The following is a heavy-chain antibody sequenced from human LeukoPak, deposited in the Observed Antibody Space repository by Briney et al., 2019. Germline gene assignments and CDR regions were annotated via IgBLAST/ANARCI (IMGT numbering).Heavy chain of an antibody. CDR2: IYYSGST. V-gene: IGHV4-30-4*07. D-gene: IGHD4-23*01. J-gene: IGHJ4*02. CDR3: VRGGQQRVTPYFY. Sequence: PSQTLSLTCAVSGGSISSGGYSWSWIRPPPGKGLEWIGYIYYSGSTYYNPSLKSRVTISVDTSKNQFSLKLSSVTAADAAVYYCVRGGQQRVTPYFYWGQGTLVTVSS. CDR1: GGSISSGGYS.